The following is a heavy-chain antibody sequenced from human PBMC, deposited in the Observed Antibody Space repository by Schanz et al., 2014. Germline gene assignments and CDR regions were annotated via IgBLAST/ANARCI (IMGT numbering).Heavy chain of an antibody. D-gene: IGHD6-13*01. V-gene: IGHV3-53*01. CDR3: AKGRGSWGYFFDN. CDR2: IHGRDGRT. Sequence: EVQLVESGGGLIQPGGSLRLSCAASGYTVSSNYMSWVRQAPGKGLEWVSSIHGRDGRTYYADSVKGRFTISRDNFKNMLYLQMNSLRAEDTAVYLCAKGRGSWGYFFDNWGQGTLVTVSS. CDR1: GYTVSSNY. J-gene: IGHJ4*02.